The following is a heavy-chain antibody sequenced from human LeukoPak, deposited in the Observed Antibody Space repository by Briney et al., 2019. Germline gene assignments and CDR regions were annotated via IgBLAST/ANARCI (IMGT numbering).Heavy chain of an antibody. CDR1: GFTFSSYG. CDR3: AKAGRGEGFDY. CDR2: ISYDGSNK. J-gene: IGHJ4*02. D-gene: IGHD4-17*01. V-gene: IGHV3-30*18. Sequence: GGSLRLSCAASGFTFSSYGMHWVRQAPGKGLEWVAVISYDGSNKYYADSVKGRLTISRDNSKNTLYLQMNSLRAEDTAVYYCAKAGRGEGFDYWGQGTLVTVSS.